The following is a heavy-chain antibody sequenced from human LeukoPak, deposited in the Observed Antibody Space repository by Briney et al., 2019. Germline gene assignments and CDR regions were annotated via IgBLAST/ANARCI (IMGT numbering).Heavy chain of an antibody. CDR1: GITFSSYS. J-gene: IGHJ4*02. CDR2: ISSSSSYI. CDR3: ARGPYGSGSYYNYYFDY. Sequence: PGGSLRLSCAAPGITFSSYSMNWVRQAPGKGLEWVSSISSSSSYIYYADSVKGRFTISRDNAKNSLYLQMNSLRAEDTALYHCARGPYGSGSYYNYYFDYWGQGTLVTVSS. V-gene: IGHV3-21*04. D-gene: IGHD3-10*01.